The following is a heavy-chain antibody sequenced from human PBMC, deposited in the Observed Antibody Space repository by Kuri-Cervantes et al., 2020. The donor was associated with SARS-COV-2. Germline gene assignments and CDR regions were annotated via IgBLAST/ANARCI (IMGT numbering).Heavy chain of an antibody. J-gene: IGHJ5*02. CDR3: ARALPITIFGVVTPYGWFDP. V-gene: IGHV4-34*01. CDR2: INHSGST. D-gene: IGHD3-3*01. CDR1: GGSFSGYY. Sequence: SETLSLTCAVYGGSFSGYYWSWIRQPPGKGLEWIGEINHSGSTNYNPSLKSRVTISVDTSKNQFSLKLSSVTAADTAVYYCARALPITIFGVVTPYGWFDPWGQGTLVTVSS.